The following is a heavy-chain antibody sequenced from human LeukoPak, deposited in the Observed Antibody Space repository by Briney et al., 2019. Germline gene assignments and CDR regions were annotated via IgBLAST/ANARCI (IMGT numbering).Heavy chain of an antibody. CDR2: INHSGST. CDR1: GGSFSGYY. D-gene: IGHD2-2*01. Sequence: SETLSLTCAVYGGSFSGYYWSWTRQPPGKGLEWIGEINHSGSTNYNPSLKSRVTISVDTSKNQFSLKLSSVTAADTAVYYCAREYCSSTSCYPPTDVWGKGTTVTVSS. CDR3: AREYCSSTSCYPPTDV. V-gene: IGHV4-34*01. J-gene: IGHJ6*04.